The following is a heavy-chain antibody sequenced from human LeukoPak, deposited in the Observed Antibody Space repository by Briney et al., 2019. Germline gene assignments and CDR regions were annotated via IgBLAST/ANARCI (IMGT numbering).Heavy chain of an antibody. CDR3: AKDLGYCTGGVCLTAGSANWFDP. CDR2: ISGSGGIT. D-gene: IGHD2-8*02. CDR1: GFTFSSYA. Sequence: SGGSLRLSCAPSGFTFSSYAMICVRHAPGKRLEGVSAISGSGGITYYAHSVKGLFTNSRDNSKNTLYMQMNSLRAEDTAVYYCAKDLGYCTGGVCLTAGSANWFDPWGQGTLVTVSS. V-gene: IGHV3-23*01. J-gene: IGHJ5*02.